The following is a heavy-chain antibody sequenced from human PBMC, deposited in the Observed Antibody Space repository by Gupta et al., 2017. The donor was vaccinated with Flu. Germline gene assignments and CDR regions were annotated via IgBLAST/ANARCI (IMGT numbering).Heavy chain of an antibody. V-gene: IGHV1-3*03. J-gene: IGHJ4*02. CDR1: YA. Sequence: YAIPWVRQAPGRRLEWLGWIRGGSAYTIYSQTCQGRVTFTRDTSATTAYMELNRLRCEEVEVYYCARTESDGGSSSCSGAQWAQGTLVPVS. CDR2: IRGGSAYT. CDR3: ARTESDGGSSSCSGAQ. D-gene: IGHD6-13*01.